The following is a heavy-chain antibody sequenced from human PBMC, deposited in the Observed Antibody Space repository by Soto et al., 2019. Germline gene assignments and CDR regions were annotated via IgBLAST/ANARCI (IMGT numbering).Heavy chain of an antibody. J-gene: IGHJ5*02. CDR1: GGSISSADYY. V-gene: IGHV4-39*01. CDR2: IFYSGGT. Sequence: SETLSLTCTVSGGSISSADYYWNWIRQPPGKGLEWIGTIFYSGGTFYTPSLKSRVTMSVDTSNNQFSLELSSVTAADTAVYYCARQASGYYYGWFDPWGQGTLVTVSS. D-gene: IGHD3-22*01. CDR3: ARQASGYYYGWFDP.